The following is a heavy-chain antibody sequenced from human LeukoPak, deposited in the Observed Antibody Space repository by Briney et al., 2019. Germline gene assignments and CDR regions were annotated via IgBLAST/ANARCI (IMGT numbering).Heavy chain of an antibody. V-gene: IGHV4-61*02. Sequence: SQTLSLTCTVSGGSISSGGYYWNWIRQPAGKGLEWIGRNYTSGSTNYDPSLKSRVTISVDTSKNQFSLMLSSVTAADTAVYYCARATYSSSWYEGGFDPWGQGTLVTVSS. D-gene: IGHD6-13*01. CDR2: NYTSGST. CDR3: ARATYSSSWYEGGFDP. CDR1: GGSISSGGYY. J-gene: IGHJ5*02.